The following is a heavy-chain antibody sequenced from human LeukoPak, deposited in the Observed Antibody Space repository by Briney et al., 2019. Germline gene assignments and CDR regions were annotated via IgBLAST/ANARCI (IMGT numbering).Heavy chain of an antibody. V-gene: IGHV3-11*04. J-gene: IGHJ1*01. Sequence: GGSLRLSCAASGFTFSDYYMSWIRQAPGKGLEWVSYISSSGSIIYYADSVKGRFTISRDNAKNSLYLQMNSLRAEDTAVYYCARVNLYYYDSSGYLGYFQHWGQGTLVTVSS. CDR2: ISSSGSII. CDR3: ARVNLYYYDSSGYLGYFQH. CDR1: GFTFSDYY. D-gene: IGHD3-22*01.